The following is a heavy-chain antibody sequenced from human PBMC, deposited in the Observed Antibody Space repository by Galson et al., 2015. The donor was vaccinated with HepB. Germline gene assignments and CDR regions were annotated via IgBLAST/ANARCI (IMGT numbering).Heavy chain of an antibody. Sequence: SVKVSCKASGYTFTGYYMHWVRQAPGQGLEWMGWINPNSGGTNYAQKFQGRVTMTRDTSISTAYMELSRLRSDDTAVYYCARLSGSYLMNAFDIWGQGTMVTVSS. J-gene: IGHJ3*02. CDR2: INPNSGGT. D-gene: IGHD1-26*01. CDR3: ARLSGSYLMNAFDI. CDR1: GYTFTGYY. V-gene: IGHV1-2*02.